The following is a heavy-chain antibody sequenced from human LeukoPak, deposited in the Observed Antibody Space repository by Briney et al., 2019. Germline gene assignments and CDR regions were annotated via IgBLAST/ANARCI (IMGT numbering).Heavy chain of an antibody. V-gene: IGHV3-30-3*01. D-gene: IGHD2-21*02. J-gene: IGHJ4*02. CDR3: ARDTAIVVVTAIGY. CDR2: ISYDGSNK. CDR1: GFTFSSYA. Sequence: QSWGSLRFSCAASGFTFSSYAMLRVRQAPGKGLEWVAVISYDGSNKYYARSVKGRFTISRDNSKNTLYLQMDSLRAEDTAVYYCARDTAIVVVTAIGYWGQGTLVTVSS.